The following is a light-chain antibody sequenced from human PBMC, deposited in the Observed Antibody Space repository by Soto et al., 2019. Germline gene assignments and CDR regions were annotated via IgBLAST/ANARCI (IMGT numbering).Light chain of an antibody. V-gene: IGKV1-8*01. Sequence: AIRMPQSPSSLSASTGAGSPITGRASQGISSYLAWYQQKPGKAPKLLIYAASTLQSGVPSRFSGSGSGTDFTLTISCLQSEDFATYYCQQYYSYPRTFGEGTKVDIK. CDR1: QGISSY. CDR2: AAS. J-gene: IGKJ4*01. CDR3: QQYYSYPRT.